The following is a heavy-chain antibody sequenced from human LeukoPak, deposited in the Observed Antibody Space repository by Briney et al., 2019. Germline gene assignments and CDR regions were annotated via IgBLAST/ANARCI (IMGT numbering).Heavy chain of an antibody. CDR3: AKEAYYDSSGYYS. CDR2: IWYDGSNK. J-gene: IGHJ4*02. CDR1: GFTFSSYG. D-gene: IGHD3-22*01. Sequence: PGGSLRLSCAASGFTFSSYGMHWVRQAPGKGLEWVAVIWYDGSNKYYADSVKGRFTISRDNSKNKLYLQMNSLRAEDTAVYYCAKEAYYDSSGYYSWGQGTLVTVSS. V-gene: IGHV3-33*06.